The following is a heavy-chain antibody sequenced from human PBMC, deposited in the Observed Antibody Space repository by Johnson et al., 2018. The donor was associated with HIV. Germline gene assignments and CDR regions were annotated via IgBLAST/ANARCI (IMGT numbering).Heavy chain of an antibody. CDR2: ISYDGSNK. D-gene: IGHD2-21*01. CDR3: TAYCADEKGAAFDI. V-gene: IGHV3-30*04. CDR1: GFSFSRYV. J-gene: IGHJ3*02. Sequence: QVQLVESGGGLVQPGGSLRLSCAASGFSFSRYVMHWVRQAPGKGLEWVAVISYDGSNKYYADSVKGRFTISRDNSKNTLYLQMDSLKTEDTAVYYCTAYCADEKGAAFDIWGQGAMVTVSS.